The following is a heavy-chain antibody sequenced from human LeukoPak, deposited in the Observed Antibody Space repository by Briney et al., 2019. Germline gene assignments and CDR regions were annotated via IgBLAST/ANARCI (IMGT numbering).Heavy chain of an antibody. V-gene: IGHV3-20*04. CDR2: INWNGGST. CDR1: GFTFDDYG. D-gene: IGHD3-22*01. Sequence: PGGSLRLSCAASGFTFDDYGMSWVRHAPGKGLEWVSGINWNGGSTGYADSVKGRFTISRDNAKNSLYLQMNSLRAEDTALYYCARDTTYYYDSSGYYFSPPPDYWGQGTLVTVSS. CDR3: ARDTTYYYDSSGYYFSPPPDY. J-gene: IGHJ4*02.